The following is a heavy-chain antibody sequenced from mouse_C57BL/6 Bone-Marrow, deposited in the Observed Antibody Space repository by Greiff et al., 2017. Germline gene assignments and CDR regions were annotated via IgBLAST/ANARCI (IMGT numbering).Heavy chain of an antibody. CDR2: ISSGGSYT. Sequence: EVHLVESGGDLVKPGGSLKLSCAASGFTFSSYGMSWVRQTPDKRLEWVATISSGGSYTYYTDSVKGRFTISRDNAKNTLYLQMSSLKSEDTAMYYCERLTWAWFAYWGQGSLVTVSA. D-gene: IGHD4-1*01. CDR1: GFTFSSYG. CDR3: ERLTWAWFAY. J-gene: IGHJ3*01. V-gene: IGHV5-6*01.